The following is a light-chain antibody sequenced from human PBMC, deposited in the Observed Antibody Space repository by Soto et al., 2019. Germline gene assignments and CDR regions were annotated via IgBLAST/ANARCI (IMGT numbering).Light chain of an antibody. CDR2: EVS. CDR1: SSDVGGYNF. J-gene: IGLJ1*01. Sequence: QSALTQPASVSGSPGQSITISCTGTSSDVGGYNFVSWYQHHPGKVPKLMLYEVSNRPSGVSSRFSGSKSGNTASLTISGLQAEDEADYYCSSYVGATTYVFGSGTKVTVL. CDR3: SSYVGATTYV. V-gene: IGLV2-14*01.